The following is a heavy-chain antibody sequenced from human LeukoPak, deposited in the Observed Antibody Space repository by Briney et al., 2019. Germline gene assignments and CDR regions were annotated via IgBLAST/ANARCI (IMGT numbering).Heavy chain of an antibody. J-gene: IGHJ6*02. Sequence: GGSLRLSCAASGFTFSSYGMHWVRQAPGKGLEWVAVISYDGSNKYYADSVKGRFTISRDNSKNTLYLQMNSLRAEDTAVYYCARAGYSSSWYSYYYYGMDVWGQGTTVTVSS. CDR3: ARAGYSSSWYSYYYYGMDV. CDR1: GFTFSSYG. CDR2: ISYDGSNK. V-gene: IGHV3-30*03. D-gene: IGHD6-13*01.